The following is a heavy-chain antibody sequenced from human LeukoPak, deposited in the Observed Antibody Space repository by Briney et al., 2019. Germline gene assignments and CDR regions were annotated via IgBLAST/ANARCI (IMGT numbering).Heavy chain of an antibody. CDR3: ARDSSGGDAFDI. V-gene: IGHV3-23*01. CDR1: GFTFSSYA. D-gene: IGHD1-26*01. CDR2: ISATGGSI. Sequence: GGSLRLSCAASGFTFSSYAMSWVRQAPGKGLEWVSTISATGGSIYYADSVRGRLTISRDNSKNTLYLQMNSLRAEDTAVYYCARDSSGGDAFDIWGQGTMVTVSS. J-gene: IGHJ3*02.